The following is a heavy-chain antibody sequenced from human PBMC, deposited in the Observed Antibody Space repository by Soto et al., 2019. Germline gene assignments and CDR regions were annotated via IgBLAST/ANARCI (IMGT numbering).Heavy chain of an antibody. CDR2: IIPILGIA. Sequence: SVKVSCKASGGTFSSYTISWVRQAPGQGLEWMGRIIPILGIANYAQKFQGRVTITADKSTSTAYMELSSLRSEDTAVYYCARSIQDTAMVTYYYYMDVWGKGTTVTVS. J-gene: IGHJ6*03. D-gene: IGHD5-18*01. CDR3: ARSIQDTAMVTYYYYMDV. V-gene: IGHV1-69*02. CDR1: GGTFSSYT.